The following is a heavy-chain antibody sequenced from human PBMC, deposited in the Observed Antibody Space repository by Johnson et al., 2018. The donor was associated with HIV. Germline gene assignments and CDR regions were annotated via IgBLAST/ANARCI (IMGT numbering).Heavy chain of an antibody. J-gene: IGHJ3*02. CDR2: ISYDGSNK. D-gene: IGHD2-2*01. V-gene: IGHV3-30*04. CDR3: AGKEAIDEAFDI. CDR1: GFTFSSYA. Sequence: VQLVESGGGVVQPGRSLRLSCAASGFTFSSYAMHWVRQAPGKGLECVAVISYDGSNKYYADSVKGRFTISRDNSKNTLYLQMNSLRAEDTAVYYCAGKEAIDEAFDIWGQGTMVTVSS.